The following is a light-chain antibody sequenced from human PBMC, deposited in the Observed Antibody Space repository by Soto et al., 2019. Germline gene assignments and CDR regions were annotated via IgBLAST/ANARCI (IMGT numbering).Light chain of an antibody. Sequence: EIVLTQSPGTLSLSPGERATLSCRASQSVTSSYLAWYQQKPGQAPRLLIYGASSRGTGIPDRFSGSGSGTDFTLTISRLEPEDFAVYYCQQYAGSPPRTFGQGIKVEIK. V-gene: IGKV3-20*01. CDR3: QQYAGSPPRT. CDR1: QSVTSSY. CDR2: GAS. J-gene: IGKJ1*01.